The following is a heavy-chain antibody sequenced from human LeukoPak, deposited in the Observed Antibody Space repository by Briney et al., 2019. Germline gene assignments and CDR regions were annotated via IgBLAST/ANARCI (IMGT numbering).Heavy chain of an antibody. J-gene: IGHJ6*04. D-gene: IGHD2-2*01. Sequence: SETLSLTCAVSGGSISSSNWWSWVRQPPGKGLEWIGEIYHSGSTNYNPSLKSRVTILVDKSKNQFSLKLSSVTAADTVVYYCASLVVPAAMGGGTNYYYYYGMDVWGKGTTVTVSS. CDR1: GGSISSSNW. CDR3: ASLVVPAAMGGGTNYYYYYGMDV. V-gene: IGHV4-4*02. CDR2: IYHSGST.